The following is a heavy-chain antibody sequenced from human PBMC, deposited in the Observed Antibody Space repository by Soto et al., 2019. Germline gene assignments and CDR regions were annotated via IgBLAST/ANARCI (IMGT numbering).Heavy chain of an antibody. CDR2: IRNKANSYAT. V-gene: IGHV3-72*01. CDR3: TRVPLLAGAAAPRGGCDP. Sequence: EMQLVESGGGLVPPGGSLRLSCAASGFTFSDHYMDWVRQAPGKGLEWVGRIRNKANSYATEYAACVTGRFTISRDDSKNSLYLEINILRTEDTAVYYCTRVPLLAGAAAPRGGCDPWGEGTLVTVAS. J-gene: IGHJ5*02. D-gene: IGHD3-3*02. CDR1: GFTFSDHY.